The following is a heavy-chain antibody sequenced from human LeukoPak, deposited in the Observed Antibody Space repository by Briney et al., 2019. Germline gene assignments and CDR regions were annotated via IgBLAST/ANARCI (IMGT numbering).Heavy chain of an antibody. Sequence: GASVKVSCKASGYTFTGYYMHWVRQAPGQGLEWMGRINPNSGGTNYAQKFQGRVTMTRDTSISTAYMELSRLRSDDTAVYYCARDPTRITIFGVAMGAFDTWGQGTMATVSP. V-gene: IGHV1-2*06. J-gene: IGHJ3*02. CDR3: ARDPTRITIFGVAMGAFDT. CDR2: INPNSGGT. D-gene: IGHD3-3*01. CDR1: GYTFTGYY.